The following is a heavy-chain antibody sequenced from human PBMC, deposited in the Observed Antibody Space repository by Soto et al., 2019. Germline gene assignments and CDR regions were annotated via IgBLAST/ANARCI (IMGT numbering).Heavy chain of an antibody. Sequence: QVQLVQSGAEVKKPGASVKVSCKASGYTFTGYYMHWVRQAPGQGLEWMGWINPNSGGTNYAQKFQGWVTITRDTSISTAYMELSRLRSDATAVYYCARGRELWLGELLEYYGMDVWGQGTTVTVSS. V-gene: IGHV1-2*04. CDR2: INPNSGGT. D-gene: IGHD3-10*01. CDR3: ARGRELWLGELLEYYGMDV. CDR1: GYTFTGYY. J-gene: IGHJ6*02.